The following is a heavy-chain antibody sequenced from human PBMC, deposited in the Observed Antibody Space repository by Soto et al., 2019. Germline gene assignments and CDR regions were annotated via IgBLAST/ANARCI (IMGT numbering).Heavy chain of an antibody. CDR3: ARGGAWLADCSSTSCPEFDP. CDR1: GFTVSSKY. Sequence: GGSLRLSCAASGFTVSSKYMTWVRQAPGKGLEWVSLIQSGGTTYYADSVKGRFTISRDTSENTLHLQMDSLRSEDTAVYYCARGGAWLADCSSTSCPEFDPWGQGTLVTVSS. CDR2: IQSGGTT. J-gene: IGHJ5*02. D-gene: IGHD2-2*01. V-gene: IGHV3-53*05.